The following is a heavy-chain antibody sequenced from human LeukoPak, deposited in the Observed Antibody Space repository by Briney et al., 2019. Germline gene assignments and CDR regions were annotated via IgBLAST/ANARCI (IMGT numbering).Heavy chain of an antibody. V-gene: IGHV3-64*01. CDR2: ISSNGGST. J-gene: IGHJ6*03. CDR1: GFTFSSYA. CDR3: ARARAYSGSRRGLGYYMDV. Sequence: PGGSLRLSCAASGFTFSSYAMHWVRQAPGKGLEYVSAISSNGGSTYYANSVKGRFTISRDNSKNTLYLQMGSLRAEDMAVYYCARARAYSGSRRGLGYYMDVWGKGTTVTVSS. D-gene: IGHD1-26*01.